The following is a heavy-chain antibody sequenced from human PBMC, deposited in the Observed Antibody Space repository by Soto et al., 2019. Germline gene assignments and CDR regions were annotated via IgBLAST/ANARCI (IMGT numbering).Heavy chain of an antibody. V-gene: IGHV3-21*01. CDR3: ARDREQLAKFDY. J-gene: IGHJ4*02. Sequence: GGSLRLSCAASGFTFRSFSMNWVRQAPGKGLEWVSSIISSSSYIYYADSVKGRFTITRNNAKNSLYLQMNSLRAEDTAVYYCARDREQLAKFDYWGQGTLVTVSS. CDR1: GFTFRSFS. D-gene: IGHD6-13*01. CDR2: IISSSSYI.